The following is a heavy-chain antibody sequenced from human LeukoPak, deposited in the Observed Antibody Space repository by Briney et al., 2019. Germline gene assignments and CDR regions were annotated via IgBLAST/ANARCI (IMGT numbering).Heavy chain of an antibody. CDR2: VYYSGST. J-gene: IGHJ4*02. CDR3: ARVTGTTGGLTLYYFYY. D-gene: IGHD1-7*01. Sequence: KPSETLSLTCTVSGGSISTYYWSWIRQPPGKGLEWIGYVYYSGSTNYKPSLKSRVTISVDTSKNQFSLRLRSVTAADTAVYYCARVTGTTGGLTLYYFYYWGQGTLVTVSS. CDR1: GGSISTYY. V-gene: IGHV4-59*01.